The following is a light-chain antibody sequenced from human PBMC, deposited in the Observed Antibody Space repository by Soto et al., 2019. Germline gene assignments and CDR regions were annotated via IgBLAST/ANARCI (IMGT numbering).Light chain of an antibody. CDR1: ETIIDY. J-gene: IGKJ2*01. Sequence: DIQMSQSPSSLSASVGDSVTITCRAGETIIDYLNWYQQQPGEAPKLLIFSASSLHSGVPSRFRGSGSGTHFTLTISSLQPEDFANYICQQSFSAPRTFGQGTKLQAK. CDR3: QQSFSAPRT. CDR2: SAS. V-gene: IGKV1-39*01.